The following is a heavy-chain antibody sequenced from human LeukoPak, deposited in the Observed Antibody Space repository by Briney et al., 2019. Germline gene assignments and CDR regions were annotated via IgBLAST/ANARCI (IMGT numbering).Heavy chain of an antibody. CDR2: INPNSGGT. CDR1: GYTFTGYY. J-gene: IGHJ4*02. V-gene: IGHV1-2*02. Sequence: ASVKVSCKASGYTFTGYYMHWVRQAPGQGLEWMGWINPNSGGTNYAQKFQGRVTMTRDTSISTAYMELSRLRSDDTAVYYCAREYYYDSSGPPALAFDYWGQGTLVTVSS. D-gene: IGHD3-22*01. CDR3: AREYYYDSSGPPALAFDY.